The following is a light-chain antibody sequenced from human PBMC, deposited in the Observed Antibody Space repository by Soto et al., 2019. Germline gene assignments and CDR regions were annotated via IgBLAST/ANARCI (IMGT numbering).Light chain of an antibody. CDR2: GVS. CDR3: QQYEIAPKT. CDR1: QSVVSSH. J-gene: IGKJ1*01. Sequence: EIVLTQSPGTLSLSPGERATLSCRASQSVVSSHLAWYQQKPGQAPRLLMYGVSSRATGIPDRFSGSGSGTDFALSVSGLEPEDFAVYYCQQYEIAPKTFGQGTKVEI. V-gene: IGKV3-20*01.